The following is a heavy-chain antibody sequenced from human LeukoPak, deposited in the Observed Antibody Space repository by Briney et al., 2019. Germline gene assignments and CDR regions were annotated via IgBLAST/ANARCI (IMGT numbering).Heavy chain of an antibody. Sequence: GGSLRLSCAASGFTFTSYAMSWVRQAPGKGLEWVSAISGSGGSTYYADSVKGRFTISRDNSKNTLYLQMNSLRADDTAVYYCAKLMGPPRYAFDIWGQGTMVTVSS. V-gene: IGHV3-23*01. CDR1: GFTFTSYA. D-gene: IGHD2-8*01. CDR2: ISGSGGST. CDR3: AKLMGPPRYAFDI. J-gene: IGHJ3*02.